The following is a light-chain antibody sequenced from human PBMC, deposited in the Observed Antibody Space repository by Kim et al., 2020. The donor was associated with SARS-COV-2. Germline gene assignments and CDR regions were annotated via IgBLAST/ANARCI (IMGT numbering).Light chain of an antibody. CDR3: NSRDSNDNVV. V-gene: IGLV3-19*01. Sequence: VALGQTVRITCQGDSRRSYYATWYQQKPGQAPILVIYGKNNRPSGSPDRFSGSSSGNTASLTITGTQAGDEADYYCNSRDSNDNVVFGGGTKLTVL. CDR1: SRRSYY. CDR2: GKN. J-gene: IGLJ2*01.